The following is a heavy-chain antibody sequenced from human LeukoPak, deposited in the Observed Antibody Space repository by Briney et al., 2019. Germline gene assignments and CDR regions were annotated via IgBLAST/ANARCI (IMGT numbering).Heavy chain of an antibody. Sequence: GGSLRLSCAASGFTFSNYGMHWVRQAPGKGLEWVAVISYDGSNKYYADSVKGRFTISRDNSKNTLSLQMNSLRPEDTAVYYCAKDLEVGYSSSWQFDYWGQGTLVTVSS. CDR2: ISYDGSNK. V-gene: IGHV3-30*18. CDR3: AKDLEVGYSSSWQFDY. J-gene: IGHJ4*02. CDR1: GFTFSNYG. D-gene: IGHD6-13*01.